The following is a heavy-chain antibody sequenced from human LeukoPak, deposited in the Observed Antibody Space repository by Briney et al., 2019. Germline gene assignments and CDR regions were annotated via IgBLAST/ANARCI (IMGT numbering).Heavy chain of an antibody. CDR2: MSGDGSST. CDR3: TRYIADSSGSPSPSAFNI. V-gene: IGHV3-74*01. CDR1: GFSFSTYW. J-gene: IGHJ3*02. Sequence: TGGSLRLSCAASGFSFSTYWMHWVRQAPGKGLVWVSRMSGDGSSTSYADSVKGRFSISRDNAKNTLYLQMNSLRAEDTAVYYCTRYIADSSGSPSPSAFNIWGQGTMVTVSS. D-gene: IGHD3-22*01.